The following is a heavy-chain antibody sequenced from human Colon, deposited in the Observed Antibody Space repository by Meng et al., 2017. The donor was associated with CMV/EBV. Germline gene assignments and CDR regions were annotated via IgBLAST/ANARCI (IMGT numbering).Heavy chain of an antibody. CDR3: AREDYHFGSGSLFDY. CDR1: GFTFSSYA. Sequence: GGSLRLSCAASGFTFSSYAMSWVRQAPGKGLEWVSAISGSGGSTYYADSVRGRFTISRDNSKNSLFLQIDSLRAEDTAVYFCAREDYHFGSGSLFDYWGQGALVTVSS. D-gene: IGHD3-10*01. J-gene: IGHJ4*02. CDR2: ISGSGGST. V-gene: IGHV3-23*01.